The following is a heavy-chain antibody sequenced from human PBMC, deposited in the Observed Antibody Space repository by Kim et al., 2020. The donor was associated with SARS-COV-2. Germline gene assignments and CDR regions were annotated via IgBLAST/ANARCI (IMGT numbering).Heavy chain of an antibody. D-gene: IGHD1-26*01. CDR2: IIPIFGTA. CDR1: GGTFSSYA. V-gene: IGHV1-69*13. J-gene: IGHJ4*02. CDR3: ARETPRYSGTIGPFDY. Sequence: SVKVSCKASGGTFSSYAISWVRQAPGQGLEWMGGIIPIFGTANYAQKFQGRVTITADESTSTAYMELSSLRSEDTAVYYCARETPRYSGTIGPFDYWGQGTLVTVSS.